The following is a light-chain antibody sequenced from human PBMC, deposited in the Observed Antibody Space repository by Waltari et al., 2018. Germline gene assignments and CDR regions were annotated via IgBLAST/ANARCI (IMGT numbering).Light chain of an antibody. V-gene: IGLV2-14*01. Sequence: QSALTQPASVSGSPGQSITISCTGATSDAGCYTSVSWYQQRPGKAPKLLFFDVSNRPAGGSNRFSGSKSGNTASLTISGLQAEDEAAYYCGSYTGSTTWVFGGGTKLTVL. CDR3: GSYTGSTTWV. J-gene: IGLJ3*02. CDR2: DVS. CDR1: TSDAGCYTS.